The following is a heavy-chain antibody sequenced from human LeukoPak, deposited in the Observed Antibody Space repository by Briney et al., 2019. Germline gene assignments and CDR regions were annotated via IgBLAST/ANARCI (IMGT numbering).Heavy chain of an antibody. V-gene: IGHV3-48*04. Sequence: SGGSLRLSCAASGFTFSSYSMNWVRQAPGKGLEWVSYISGRDNIIYYADSVKGRFTISRDNAKNSVYLDMNSLRVEDTAIYYCARAPYSGYERPNDYWGQGTLVTVSS. D-gene: IGHD5-12*01. J-gene: IGHJ4*02. CDR2: ISGRDNII. CDR3: ARAPYSGYERPNDY. CDR1: GFTFSSYS.